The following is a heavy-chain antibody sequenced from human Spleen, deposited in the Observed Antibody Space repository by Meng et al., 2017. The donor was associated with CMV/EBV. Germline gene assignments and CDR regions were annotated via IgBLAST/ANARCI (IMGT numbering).Heavy chain of an antibody. CDR2: IYWNDDK. Sequence: FSLSTSGVGVGWIRQPPGKALEWLALIYWNDDKRYSPSLKSRLTITKDTSKNQVVLTMTNMDPVDTATYYRAQTVTSAGTGKNWFDPWGQGTLVTVSS. CDR1: FSLSTSGVG. V-gene: IGHV2-5*01. D-gene: IGHD1-7*01. J-gene: IGHJ5*02. CDR3: AQTVTSAGTGKNWFDP.